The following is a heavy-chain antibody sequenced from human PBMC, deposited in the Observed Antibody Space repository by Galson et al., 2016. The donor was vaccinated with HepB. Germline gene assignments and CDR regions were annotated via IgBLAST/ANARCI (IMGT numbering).Heavy chain of an antibody. CDR3: ARGKAVTGRDPLDP. J-gene: IGHJ5*02. CDR1: GFTVSSTF. V-gene: IGHV3-53*01. D-gene: IGHD6-19*01. Sequence: SLRLSCAASGFTVSSTFMTWVRQAPGKGLEWVSVIYSGDSTNYADSVKGRFTISRDNSKNTLYLQMNSLRVEDTAVYYCARGKAVTGRDPLDPWGQETLVTVSS. CDR2: IYSGDST.